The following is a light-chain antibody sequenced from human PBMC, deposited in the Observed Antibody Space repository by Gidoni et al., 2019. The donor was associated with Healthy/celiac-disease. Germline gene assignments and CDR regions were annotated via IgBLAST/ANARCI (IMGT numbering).Light chain of an antibody. J-gene: IGLJ1*01. CDR3: SSYAGSNNSAV. Sequence: QSALTQPPSASGSPGQSVTISCTGTSSDVGGYNYVSWYQQHHGKAPKLMIYEVSKRPSGVPDRFSGSKSGNTASLTVSGLQAEDEADYYCSSYAGSNNSAVFGTGTKVTVL. CDR1: SSDVGGYNY. CDR2: EVS. V-gene: IGLV2-8*01.